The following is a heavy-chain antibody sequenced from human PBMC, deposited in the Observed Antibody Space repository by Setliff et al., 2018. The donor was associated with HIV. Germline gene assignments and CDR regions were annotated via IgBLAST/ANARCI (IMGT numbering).Heavy chain of an antibody. Sequence: SETLSLTCTVSGDSIGYYYWSWIRQPAGRGLEWMGRIHTSGSTNYNPSITSRVTLSVDTSKNQFFLKLTSLSAADTAVYYCARDRIEVVVDGPHDVFDVWGRGTTVTVSS. D-gene: IGHD2-15*01. V-gene: IGHV4-4*07. CDR1: GDSIGYYY. CDR2: IHTSGST. CDR3: ARDRIEVVVDGPHDVFDV. J-gene: IGHJ3*01.